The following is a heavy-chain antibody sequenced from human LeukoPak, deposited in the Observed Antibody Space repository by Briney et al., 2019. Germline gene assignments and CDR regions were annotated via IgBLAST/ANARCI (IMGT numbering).Heavy chain of an antibody. V-gene: IGHV3-33*06. CDR3: AKDAQRGFDYSNSLEY. CDR1: QFTFSHYG. Sequence: GGSPRLSCVASQFTFSHYGMHWVRQAPGRGLEWVAVIWSDGTNQYYADSVKGRFTISRDDSQNTVYLQMNSLRAEDTAVYFCAKDAQRGFDYSNSLEYWGQGTLVTVSS. CDR2: IWSDGTNQ. D-gene: IGHD4-11*01. J-gene: IGHJ4*02.